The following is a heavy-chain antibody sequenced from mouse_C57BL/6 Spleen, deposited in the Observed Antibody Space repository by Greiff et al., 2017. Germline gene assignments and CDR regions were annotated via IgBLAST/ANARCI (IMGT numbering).Heavy chain of an antibody. CDR2: IDPSDSYT. CDR3: ARYDYDEGVYFDY. D-gene: IGHD2-4*01. CDR1: GYTFTSYW. V-gene: IGHV1-59*01. Sequence: QVQLKQPGAELVRPGTSVKLSCKASGYTFTSYWMHWVKQRPGQGLEWIGVIDPSDSYTNYNQKFKGKATLTVDTSSSTAYMQLSSLTSEDSAVYYCARYDYDEGVYFDYWGQGTTLTVSS. J-gene: IGHJ2*01.